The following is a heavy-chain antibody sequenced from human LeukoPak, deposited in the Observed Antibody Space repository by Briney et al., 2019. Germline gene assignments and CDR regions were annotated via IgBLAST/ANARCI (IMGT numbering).Heavy chain of an antibody. D-gene: IGHD5-24*01. J-gene: IGHJ4*02. CDR3: AREKPAEMATINFDY. CDR1: GFTFSSYV. Sequence: PGGSLRLSCAASGFTFSSYVMSWVRQAPGKGLEWVSGISGGGGSTYYADSVKGRFTISRDNSKNTLYLQMNSLRAEDTAVYYCAREKPAEMATINFDYWGQGTLVTVSS. V-gene: IGHV3-23*01. CDR2: ISGGGGST.